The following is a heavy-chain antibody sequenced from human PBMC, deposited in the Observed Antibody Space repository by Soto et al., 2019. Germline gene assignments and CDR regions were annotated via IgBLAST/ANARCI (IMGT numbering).Heavy chain of an antibody. D-gene: IGHD6-19*01. CDR3: ARTRSSGWYSHY. V-gene: IGHV1-18*04. Sequence: AAVKVSCKASGYTFTSYGISWVRQAPGQGLEWMGWISAYNGNTNYAQKLQGRVTMTTDTSTSTAYMELRSLRSDDTAVYYCARTRSSGWYSHYWGQGTLVTVSS. CDR1: GYTFTSYG. CDR2: ISAYNGNT. J-gene: IGHJ4*02.